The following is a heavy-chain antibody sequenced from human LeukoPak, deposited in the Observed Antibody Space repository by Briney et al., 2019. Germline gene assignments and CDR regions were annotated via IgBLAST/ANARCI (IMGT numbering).Heavy chain of an antibody. Sequence: GGSLRLSCAASGFTFSSYSMNWVRQAPGKGLEWVSSISSSSSYIYYADSVKGRFTISRDNAKNSLYLQMNSLRAEDTAVYYCARDVNSSGYYSGPWGQGTLVTVSS. CDR2: ISSSSSYI. V-gene: IGHV3-21*01. J-gene: IGHJ5*02. CDR3: ARDVNSSGYYSGP. CDR1: GFTFSSYS. D-gene: IGHD3-22*01.